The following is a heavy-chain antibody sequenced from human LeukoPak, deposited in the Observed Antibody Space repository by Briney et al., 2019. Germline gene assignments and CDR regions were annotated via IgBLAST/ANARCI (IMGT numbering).Heavy chain of an antibody. D-gene: IGHD6-19*01. Sequence: SETLSLTWAVYGGSFSGYYWSWIRQPPGKGLEWIGEINHSGSTNYNPSLKSRVTISVDTSKNQFSLKLSSVTAADTAVYYCAGGASAAGTLSYYYYMDVWGKGTTVTVSS. CDR2: INHSGST. V-gene: IGHV4-34*01. J-gene: IGHJ6*03. CDR3: AGGASAAGTLSYYYYMDV. CDR1: GGSFSGYY.